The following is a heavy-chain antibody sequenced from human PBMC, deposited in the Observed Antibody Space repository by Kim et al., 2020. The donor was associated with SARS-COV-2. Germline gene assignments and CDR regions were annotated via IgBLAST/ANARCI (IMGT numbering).Heavy chain of an antibody. D-gene: IGHD2-2*01. CDR2: ISSSSSYT. V-gene: IGHV3-11*05. J-gene: IGHJ4*02. CDR3: ARGSAPRYSGSTSCLDY. Sequence: GGSLRLSCAASGFTFSDYYMSWIRQAPGKGLEWVSYISSSSSYTNYADSVKGRFTISRDNAKNSLYLQVNSLRAEDTAVYYCARGSAPRYSGSTSCLDYWGQGTLVTVSS. CDR1: GFTFSDYY.